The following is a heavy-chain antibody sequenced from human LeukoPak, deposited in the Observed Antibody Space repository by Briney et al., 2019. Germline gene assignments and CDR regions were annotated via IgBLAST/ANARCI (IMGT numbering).Heavy chain of an antibody. D-gene: IGHD6-6*01. CDR1: GFTFSSYN. CDR3: ARDQEYSSLAGGYYYYMDV. J-gene: IGHJ6*03. Sequence: GGSLRLSCAASGFTFSSYNMNWVRQAPGKGLEWVSSISSSSDYIYYADSVKGRFTISRDNAKNSLYLQMNNLRAEDTAVYYCARDQEYSSLAGGYYYYMDVWGKGTTVTVSS. CDR2: ISSSSDYI. V-gene: IGHV3-21*01.